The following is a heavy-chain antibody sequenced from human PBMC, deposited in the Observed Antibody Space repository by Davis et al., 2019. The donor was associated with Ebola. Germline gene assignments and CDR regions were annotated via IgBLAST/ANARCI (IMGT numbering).Heavy chain of an antibody. CDR1: FSSFLGYY. D-gene: IGHD1-26*01. CDR2: MNRDGGT. J-gene: IGHJ4*02. V-gene: IGHV4-34*01. Sequence: SETLSLTCAVSFSSFLGYYWSWIRQPPGKGLEWIGEMNRDGGTNYNPSLESRVTISVDTSKNQFSLKLSSVTAADTAVYYCATSPSGSSTLDYWGQGTLVTVSS. CDR3: ATSPSGSSTLDY.